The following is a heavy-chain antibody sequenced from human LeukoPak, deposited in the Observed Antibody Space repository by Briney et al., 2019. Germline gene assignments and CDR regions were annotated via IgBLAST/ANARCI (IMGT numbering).Heavy chain of an antibody. V-gene: IGHV3-21*01. J-gene: IGHJ4*02. Sequence: GGSLRLSCAASGFTFSSYSMNWVRQAPGKGLEWVSSISSSSSYIYYADSVKGRFTISRDNAKNSLYLQINSLRAEDTAVYYCARENGGSGDYWGQGTLVTVSS. CDR1: GFTFSSYS. CDR3: ARENGGSGDY. CDR2: ISSSSSYI. D-gene: IGHD2-8*01.